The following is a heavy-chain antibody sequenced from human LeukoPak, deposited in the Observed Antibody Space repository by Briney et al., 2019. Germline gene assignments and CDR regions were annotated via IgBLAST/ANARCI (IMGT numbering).Heavy chain of an antibody. D-gene: IGHD3-22*01. V-gene: IGHV4-59*01. J-gene: IGHJ4*02. CDR1: GDSISSYY. Sequence: PSETLSRTCTVSGDSISSYYWSWIRQPPGKGLEWIGYIYYSGSTNYNPSLKSRVTISVDTSKNQFSLKLSSMTAADTAVYYCASYYDYYSGYYDYFDYWGQGTLVTVSS. CDR2: IYYSGST. CDR3: ASYYDYYSGYYDYFDY.